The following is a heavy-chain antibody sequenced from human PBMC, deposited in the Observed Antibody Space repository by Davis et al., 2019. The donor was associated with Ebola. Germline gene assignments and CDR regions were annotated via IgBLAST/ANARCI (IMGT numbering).Heavy chain of an antibody. Sequence: PGGSLRLSCAASGFTFSTYSMSWVRQAPGKGLEWVSSISSDSDYIYYADSAKGRFTISRANAKNSLYLQMNSLRAKDTAVYYCAKVSLSRFLEWLSLTSWYYGMDVWGKGTTVTVSS. CDR1: GFTFSTYS. D-gene: IGHD3-3*01. J-gene: IGHJ6*04. CDR3: AKVSLSRFLEWLSLTSWYYGMDV. V-gene: IGHV3-21*01. CDR2: ISSDSDYI.